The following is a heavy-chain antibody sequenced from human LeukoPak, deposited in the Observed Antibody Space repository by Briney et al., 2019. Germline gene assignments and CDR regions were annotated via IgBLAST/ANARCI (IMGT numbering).Heavy chain of an antibody. Sequence: SETLSLTCTVSGGSISSCYWSWIRQPPGKGLEWIGYIYYGGSTNYNPSLKSRVTISVDTSKNQFSLKLSSVTAADTAVYYCARDHIGHSSSPIYWFDPWGQGTLVTVSS. D-gene: IGHD6-6*01. V-gene: IGHV4-59*01. CDR1: GGSISSCY. CDR2: IYYGGST. J-gene: IGHJ5*02. CDR3: ARDHIGHSSSPIYWFDP.